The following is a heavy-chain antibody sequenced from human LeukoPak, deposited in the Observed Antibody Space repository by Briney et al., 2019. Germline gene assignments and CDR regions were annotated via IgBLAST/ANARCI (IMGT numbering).Heavy chain of an antibody. CDR3: ARDYYGSGSYLVYYYYYMDV. V-gene: IGHV3-11*01. J-gene: IGHJ6*03. Sequence: GGSLRLSCAASGFTFSDYYMSWIRQAPGKGLEWVSYISSSGSTIYYADSVKGRFTISRDNAKNSLYLQMNSLRAEDTAVYYCARDYYGSGSYLVYYYYYMDVWGKGTTVTVSS. CDR2: ISSSGSTI. D-gene: IGHD3-10*01. CDR1: GFTFSDYY.